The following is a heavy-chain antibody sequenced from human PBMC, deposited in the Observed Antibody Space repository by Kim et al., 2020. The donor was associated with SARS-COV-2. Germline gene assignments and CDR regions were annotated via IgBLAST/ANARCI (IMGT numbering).Heavy chain of an antibody. D-gene: IGHD6-19*01. CDR2: ISGSGGST. V-gene: IGHV3-23*01. CDR3: AKKTGWEWLALDAFDI. J-gene: IGHJ3*02. Sequence: GGSLRLSCAASGFTFSSYAMSWVRQAPGKGLEWVSAISGSGGSTYYADSVKGRFTISRDNSKNTLYLKMNSVRAEDTAVYYCAKKTGWEWLALDAFDIWGQGTMVTVSS. CDR1: GFTFSSYA.